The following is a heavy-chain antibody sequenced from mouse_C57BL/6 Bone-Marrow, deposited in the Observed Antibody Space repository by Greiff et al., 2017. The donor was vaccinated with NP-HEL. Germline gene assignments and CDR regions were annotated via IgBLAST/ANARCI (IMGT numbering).Heavy chain of an antibody. V-gene: IGHV5-6*01. CDR2: ISSGGSYT. J-gene: IGHJ4*01. Sequence: VQLKESGGDLVKPGGSLKLSCAASGFTFSSYGMSWVRQTPDKRLEWVATISSGGSYTYYLDSVKGRFTISRDNAKNTLYLQMSSLKSEDTAMYYCARHGWTRGYAMDYWGQGTSVTVSS. CDR1: GFTFSSYG. CDR3: ARHGWTRGYAMDY. D-gene: IGHD3-3*01.